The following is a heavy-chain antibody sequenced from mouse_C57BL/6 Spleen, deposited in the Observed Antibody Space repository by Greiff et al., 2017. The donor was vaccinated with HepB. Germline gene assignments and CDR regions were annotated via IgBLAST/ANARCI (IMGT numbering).Heavy chain of an antibody. CDR2: IYPGDGDT. V-gene: IGHV1-80*01. CDR1: GYAFSSYW. Sequence: QVQLKQSGAELVKPGASVKISCKASGYAFSSYWMNWVKQRPGKGLEWIGQIYPGDGDTNYNGKFKGKATLTADKSSSTAYMQLSSLTSEDSAVYFCARETLPDVGYFDVWGTGTTVTVSS. CDR3: ARETLPDVGYFDV. J-gene: IGHJ1*03.